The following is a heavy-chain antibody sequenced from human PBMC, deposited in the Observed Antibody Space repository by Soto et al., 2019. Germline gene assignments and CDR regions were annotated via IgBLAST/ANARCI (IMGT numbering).Heavy chain of an antibody. CDR1: GFTFSSYA. D-gene: IGHD2-21*01. J-gene: IGHJ6*02. CDR3: ARRIPFGYGMDV. V-gene: IGHV3-64*01. CDR2: ITSNGGNT. Sequence: EVQLVESGGGLVQPGGSLRLSCADSGFTFSSYAMHWVRQAPGKGLEYVSGITSNGGNTDYASSVKGRFTISRDNSKNTLYLQMGSLRAEDMAVYYCARRIPFGYGMDVWGQGTTVTVSS.